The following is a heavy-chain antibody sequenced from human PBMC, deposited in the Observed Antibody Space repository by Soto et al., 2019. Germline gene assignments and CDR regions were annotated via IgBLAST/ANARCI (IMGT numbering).Heavy chain of an antibody. CDR3: VKDESINWYSGHFRH. CDR2: INWNSGSI. Sequence: GGSLRLSCAASGFTFDDYAMHWVRQVPGKGLEWVSGINWNSGSIGYADSVKGRFAISRDNAKNSLHLQMNSLRAEDTAFYYCVKDESINWYSGHFRHWGQGTLVTSPQ. D-gene: IGHD6-13*01. J-gene: IGHJ1*01. CDR1: GFTFDDYA. V-gene: IGHV3-9*01.